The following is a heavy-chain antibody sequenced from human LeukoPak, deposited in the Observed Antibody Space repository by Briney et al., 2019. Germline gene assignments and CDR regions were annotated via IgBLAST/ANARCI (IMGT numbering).Heavy chain of an antibody. CDR1: EFTFISYW. D-gene: IGHD6-6*01. CDR3: ARADSSIAARLSRSSIFNYYYYMDV. CDR2: IKQDGSEK. V-gene: IGHV3-7*01. Sequence: GGSLRLSCAASEFTFISYWMTWVRQAPGKGLEWVANIKQDGSEKYYVDSVKGRFTISRDNAKNSLYLQMNSLRAEDTAVYYCARADSSIAARLSRSSIFNYYYYMDVWGKGTTVTVSS. J-gene: IGHJ6*03.